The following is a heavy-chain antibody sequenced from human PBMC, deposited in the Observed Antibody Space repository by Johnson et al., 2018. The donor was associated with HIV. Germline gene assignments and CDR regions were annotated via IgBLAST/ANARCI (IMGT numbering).Heavy chain of an antibody. V-gene: IGHV3-9*01. CDR3: AKDFGRYCSGGSCYSMSP. Sequence: QLVESGGGLVQPGRSLSLSCAASGSTFNDSAMHWVLQAPGKGLQGVSGISWNSGSIGYAASVKGRFTISRDNAKNSLYLQMNSLRAEDTALYYCAKDFGRYCSGGSCYSMSPWGQGTMVTVSS. D-gene: IGHD2-15*01. CDR1: GSTFNDSA. CDR2: ISWNSGSI. J-gene: IGHJ3*01.